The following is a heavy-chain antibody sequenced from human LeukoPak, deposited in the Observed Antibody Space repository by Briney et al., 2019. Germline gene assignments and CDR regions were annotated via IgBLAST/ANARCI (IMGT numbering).Heavy chain of an antibody. CDR3: SRSGKSDFDY. D-gene: IGHD1-14*01. V-gene: IGHV4-61*02. J-gene: IGHJ4*02. CDR2: IYISGST. CDR1: GGSISSGSYY. Sequence: SQTLSLTCTVSGGSISSGSYYWSWIRQPAGKGLEWIGRIYISGSTDYNPSLKSRVTISLDTSKNQFSLKLIAMTAADTGVYFCSRSGKSDFDYWGQGTLVTVSS.